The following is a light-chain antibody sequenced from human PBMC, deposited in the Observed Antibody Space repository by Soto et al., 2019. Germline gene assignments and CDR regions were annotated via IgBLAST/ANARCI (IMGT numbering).Light chain of an antibody. J-gene: IGLJ2*01. Sequence: QPVLTQPPSASWTPGQRVTISCSGSSSNIGSHTVNWYQQLPGTAPKLLIYTNNQRPSGVPDRFSGSKSGTSASLAISGLQSEDEADYYCAAWDDSLNGVVFGGGTKLTVL. CDR1: SSNIGSHT. CDR3: AAWDDSLNGVV. V-gene: IGLV1-44*01. CDR2: TNN.